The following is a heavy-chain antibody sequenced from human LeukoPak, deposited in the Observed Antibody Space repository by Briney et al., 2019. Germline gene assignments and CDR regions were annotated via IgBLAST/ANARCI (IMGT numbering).Heavy chain of an antibody. CDR2: NNPNSGGT. D-gene: IGHD3-22*01. CDR3: ASSNRGVVVTNG. Sequence: ASVKVSCKACGHTFTGYYMHWVRQAPGQGLESMGRNNPNSGGTNYAQKFQGRVTMTRDTSISTAYMELSRLRSDDTAVYYCASSNRGVVVTNGWGQGTLVTVCS. J-gene: IGHJ4*02. V-gene: IGHV1-2*06. CDR1: GHTFTGYY.